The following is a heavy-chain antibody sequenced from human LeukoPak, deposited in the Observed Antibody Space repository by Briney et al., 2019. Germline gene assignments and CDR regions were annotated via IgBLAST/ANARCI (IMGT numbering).Heavy chain of an antibody. CDR1: GGSLSGYY. D-gene: IGHD4-11*01. CDR2: IYYSGST. Sequence: SETLSLTCAVSGGSLSGYYWSWIRQPPGKGLEWIGYIYYSGSTNYNPPLMSRLTISVDTSKNQFSLKLSSVTAAGTAVYYCARLRGNYFPDYWGQGTLVTVSS. CDR3: ARLRGNYFPDY. J-gene: IGHJ4*02. V-gene: IGHV4-59*01.